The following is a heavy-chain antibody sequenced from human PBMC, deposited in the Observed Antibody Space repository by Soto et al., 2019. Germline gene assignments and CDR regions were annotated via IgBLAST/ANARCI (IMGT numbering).Heavy chain of an antibody. CDR1: GGSISSSSYY. D-gene: IGHD3-3*01. J-gene: IGHJ6*02. V-gene: IGHV4-39*01. CDR2: IYYSGST. Sequence: PSETLSLTCTVSGGSISSSSYYWGWIRQPPGKGLEWIGSIYYSGSTYYNPSLKSRVTISVDTSKNQFSLKLSSVTAADTAVYYCARRRQGRFLEWSQVYYYYGMDVWGQGTTVTVS. CDR3: ARRRQGRFLEWSQVYYYYGMDV.